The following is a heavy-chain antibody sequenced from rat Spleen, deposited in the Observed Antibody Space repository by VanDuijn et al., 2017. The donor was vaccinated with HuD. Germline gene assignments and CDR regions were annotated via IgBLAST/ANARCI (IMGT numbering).Heavy chain of an antibody. J-gene: IGHJ1*01. CDR1: GFTFSSFP. CDR2: ISPSGGST. CDR3: ARDYSNYFPYWYFDF. D-gene: IGHD1-2*01. Sequence: EVQLVESGGGLVQPGRSMKLSCAASGFTFSSFPMAWVRQAPTKGLEWVAFISPSGGSTYYRDSVKGRFTVSRDNVKSTLYLQMDSLRSEDTATYYCARDYSNYFPYWYFDFWGPGTMVTVSS. V-gene: IGHV5-46*01.